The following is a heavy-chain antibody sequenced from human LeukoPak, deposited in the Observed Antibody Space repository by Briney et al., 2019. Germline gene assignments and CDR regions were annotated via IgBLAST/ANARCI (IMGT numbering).Heavy chain of an antibody. Sequence: ASVKVSCKASGYTFTSYGISWVRQAPGQGLEWMGWMNPNSGNTGYAQKFQGRVTMTRNTSISTAYMELSSLRTEDTAVYYCAKDLTIGTTGTSDYWGQGTLVTVSS. CDR3: AKDLTIGTTGTSDY. J-gene: IGHJ4*02. CDR1: GYTFTSYG. V-gene: IGHV1-8*02. D-gene: IGHD6-13*01. CDR2: MNPNSGNT.